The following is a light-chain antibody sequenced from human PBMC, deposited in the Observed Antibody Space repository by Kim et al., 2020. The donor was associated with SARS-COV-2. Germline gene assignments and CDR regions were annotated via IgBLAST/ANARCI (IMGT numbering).Light chain of an antibody. Sequence: DIQMTQSPSSLSASVGDRVTITCRATQDIKNNLVWYQQKPGKAPKRLIYSASSLQSGFPSRFSGSGSGTEFTLTISSLQPEDFATYYCLQHNSYPLTFGGGTKVDIK. CDR3: LQHNSYPLT. J-gene: IGKJ4*01. CDR1: QDIKNN. CDR2: SAS. V-gene: IGKV1-17*01.